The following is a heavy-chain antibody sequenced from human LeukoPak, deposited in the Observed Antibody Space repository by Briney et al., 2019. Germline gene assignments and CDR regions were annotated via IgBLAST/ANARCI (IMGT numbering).Heavy chain of an antibody. D-gene: IGHD3-16*01. Sequence: GGSLRLSCAASGFTFSSYAMSWVRQAPGKGLEWVSAISGSGGSTYYADSVKGRFTISRDNSKNTLYLQMNSLRAEDTAVYYCAKENVWGNLVRHYYFDYWGQGTLVTVSS. V-gene: IGHV3-23*01. J-gene: IGHJ4*02. CDR2: ISGSGGST. CDR1: GFTFSSYA. CDR3: AKENVWGNLVRHYYFDY.